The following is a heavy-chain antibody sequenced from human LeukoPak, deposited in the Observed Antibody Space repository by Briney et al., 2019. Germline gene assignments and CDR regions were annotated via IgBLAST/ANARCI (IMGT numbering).Heavy chain of an antibody. V-gene: IGHV1-2*02. CDR3: ATSVLVITPTTYYYYYYGMDV. CDR1: GYTFTGYY. Sequence: GASVKVSCKASGYTFTGYYMHWVRQAPGQGLGWMGWINPNSGGTNYAQKFQGRVTMTRDTSISTAYMELSRLRSDDTAVYYFATSVLVITPTTYYYYYYGMDVWGQGTTVTVSS. D-gene: IGHD3-22*01. CDR2: INPNSGGT. J-gene: IGHJ6*02.